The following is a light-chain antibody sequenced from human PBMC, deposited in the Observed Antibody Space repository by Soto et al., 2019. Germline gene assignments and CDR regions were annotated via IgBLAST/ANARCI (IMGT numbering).Light chain of an antibody. CDR2: KAS. V-gene: IGKV1-5*03. CDR3: QQHNSYPLT. Sequence: DIQMTQSPSTLSASVRDRVTITCRASQSISSRLAWYQQKPGKAPKLLIYKASSLESGLPSRFSGSGSGTEFTLTISRLQPDDFATYYCQQHNSYPLTFGGGTKVEIK. J-gene: IGKJ4*01. CDR1: QSISSR.